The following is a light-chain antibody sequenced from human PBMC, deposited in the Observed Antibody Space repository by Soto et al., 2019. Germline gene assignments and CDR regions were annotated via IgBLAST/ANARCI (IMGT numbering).Light chain of an antibody. CDR2: EDS. CDR1: SGSIASNY. J-gene: IGLJ2*01. CDR3: QSYDSTNVI. V-gene: IGLV6-57*04. Sequence: NFMLTQPHSVSESPGKTATISCTRSSGSIASNYVQWYQQRPGSAPTTVIYEDSQRPSGVPDRFSGSIDSSSNSASLIISGLKTEDEADYYCQSYDSTNVILGGGTKLTVL.